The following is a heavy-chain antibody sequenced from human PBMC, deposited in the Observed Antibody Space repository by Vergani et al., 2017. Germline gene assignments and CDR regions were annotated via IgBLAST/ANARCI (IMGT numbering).Heavy chain of an antibody. D-gene: IGHD3-16*01. V-gene: IGHV1-46*01. J-gene: IGHJ5*02. CDR1: GYTFTNYY. Sequence: QVQLVQSGAEVKKPGASVKVSCKASGYTFTNYYMHWVRQAPGQGLEWMGIINPSGGYTSNAQKFQGRVTITADDTTSTAYMELSRLSSEDTAVYYCARDPGDGPKEGWFDPWGQGTLVTVSS. CDR2: INPSGGYT. CDR3: ARDPGDGPKEGWFDP.